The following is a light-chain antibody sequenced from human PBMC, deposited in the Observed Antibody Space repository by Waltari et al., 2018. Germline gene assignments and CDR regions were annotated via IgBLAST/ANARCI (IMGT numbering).Light chain of an antibody. CDR1: QTINKY. J-gene: IGKJ3*01. Sequence: DIQKTQTPSSLSASVGDRVTITCRASQTINKYLNWYQQKPGEAPKLLIFATFNLQSGVPARFRGGGSGTDFTLTISSLQPEDFATYYCQQSYRIPPTFGPGTKVDIK. V-gene: IGKV1-39*01. CDR3: QQSYRIPPT. CDR2: ATF.